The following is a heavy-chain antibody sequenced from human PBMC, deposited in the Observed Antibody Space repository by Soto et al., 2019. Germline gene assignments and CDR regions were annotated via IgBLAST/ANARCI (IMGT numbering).Heavy chain of an antibody. CDR2: IIPIFGTA. Sequence: ASVTVSCKPSGRTFSSYAISWVRQAPGQGLEWMGGIIPIFGTANYAQKFQGRVTITADESTSTAYMELSSLRSEDTAVYYCARDPRGNTATAPDHDYWGQGTLVTVSS. CDR3: ARDPRGNTATAPDHDY. CDR1: GRTFSSYA. J-gene: IGHJ4*02. D-gene: IGHD5-18*01. V-gene: IGHV1-69*13.